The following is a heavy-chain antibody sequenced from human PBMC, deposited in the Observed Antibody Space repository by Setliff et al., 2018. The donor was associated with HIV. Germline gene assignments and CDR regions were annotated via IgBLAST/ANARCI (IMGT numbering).Heavy chain of an antibody. Sequence: QPGGSLRLSCAASGFTFTTYAMHWVRQAPGKGLEWVAVISIYDGSEKYYADSVKGRFTISRDNSKNMLYLEMNSLRAEDTAIYYCARDCRVGWVFTYGMDVWGQGTTVTVSS. CDR1: GFTFTTYA. D-gene: IGHD6-13*01. J-gene: IGHJ6*02. CDR2: ISIYDGSEK. V-gene: IGHV3-30-3*01. CDR3: ARDCRVGWVFTYGMDV.